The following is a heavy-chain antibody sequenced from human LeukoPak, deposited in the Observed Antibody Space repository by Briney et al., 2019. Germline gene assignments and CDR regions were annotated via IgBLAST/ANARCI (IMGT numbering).Heavy chain of an antibody. CDR2: IYSGGST. CDR3: ARRRGRGQVDS. V-gene: IGHV3-53*01. Sequence: PGGSLRLSCAASGFTVSSNYMNWVRQAPGKGLECVSVIYSGGSTYYADSVKGRFTISRDNSENTLYLQMNSLRAEDTAVYYCARRRGRGQVDSWGQGTLVTVSA. J-gene: IGHJ4*02. D-gene: IGHD3/OR15-3a*01. CDR1: GFTVSSNY.